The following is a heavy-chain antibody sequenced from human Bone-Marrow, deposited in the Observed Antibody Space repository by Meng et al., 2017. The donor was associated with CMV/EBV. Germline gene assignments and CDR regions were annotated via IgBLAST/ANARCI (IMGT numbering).Heavy chain of an antibody. CDR2: IKDNGDEK. Sequence: GESLKISCAASGFTFSNYWMTWVRQAPGKGLEWVANIKDNGDEKHHMDSAKGRFTISRDNAKNSLFLQMNSLRAEDTAVYYCARGRYSWGEWGQGNRVNGAS. CDR1: GFTFSNYW. D-gene: IGHD3-16*01. V-gene: IGHV3-7*01. J-gene: IGHJ4*02. CDR3: ARGRYSWGE.